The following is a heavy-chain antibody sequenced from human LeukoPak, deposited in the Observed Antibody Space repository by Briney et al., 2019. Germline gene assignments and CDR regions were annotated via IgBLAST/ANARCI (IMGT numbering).Heavy chain of an antibody. Sequence: SETLSLTCTVSGGSISSYYWSWIRQPPGKGLEWIGYIYYSGSTNYSPSLKSRVTISVDTSKNQFSLKLSSVTAADTAVYYCARAQRKLSIVVVPDVPTFLGWFDPWGQGTLVTVSS. CDR2: IYYSGST. D-gene: IGHD2-2*01. CDR3: ARAQRKLSIVVVPDVPTFLGWFDP. J-gene: IGHJ5*02. V-gene: IGHV4-59*12. CDR1: GGSISSYY.